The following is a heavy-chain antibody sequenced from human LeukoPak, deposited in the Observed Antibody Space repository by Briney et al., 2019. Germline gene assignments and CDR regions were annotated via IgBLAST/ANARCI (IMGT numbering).Heavy chain of an antibody. V-gene: IGHV5-51*01. J-gene: IGHJ4*02. CDR1: AYSFTTYG. CDR2: IYPGDSDT. Sequence: GLSLHISCKGSAYSFTTYGIGWMRQMPGKGLEWMGIIYPGDSDTRYSPSFQGQVTISADKSISTTYRQWSSLKASDTAMYYCARLQRAHNYVGLDYWGQGTLVTVSS. D-gene: IGHD4-11*01. CDR3: ARLQRAHNYVGLDY.